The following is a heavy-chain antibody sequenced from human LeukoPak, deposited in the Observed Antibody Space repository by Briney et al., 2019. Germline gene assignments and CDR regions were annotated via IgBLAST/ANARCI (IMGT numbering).Heavy chain of an antibody. Sequence: GESLKISCKGSGYSFPSYWIAWVRQMPGKGLEWMGIIYPADSQTRYSPSFQGQVTISADKSISTAYLQWSRLKASDTAIYYCARVELFSSTWIDGFDIWGRGIMVTVSS. CDR2: IYPADSQT. CDR3: ARVELFSSTWIDGFDI. J-gene: IGHJ3*02. CDR1: GYSFPSYW. D-gene: IGHD6-13*01. V-gene: IGHV5-51*01.